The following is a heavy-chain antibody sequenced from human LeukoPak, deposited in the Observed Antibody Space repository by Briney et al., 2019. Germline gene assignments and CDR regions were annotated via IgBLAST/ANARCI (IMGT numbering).Heavy chain of an antibody. CDR2: IYYSGST. CDR1: GGSISSYY. V-gene: IGHV4-59*01. Sequence: SETLSLTCTVSGGSISSYYWSWIRQPPGKGLEWIGYIYYSGSTNYNPSLKSRVTISVDTFKNQFSLKLSSVTAADTAVYYCARWLEYSSSLSDYYYYMDVWGKGTTVTVSS. J-gene: IGHJ6*03. CDR3: ARWLEYSSSLSDYYYYMDV. D-gene: IGHD6-6*01.